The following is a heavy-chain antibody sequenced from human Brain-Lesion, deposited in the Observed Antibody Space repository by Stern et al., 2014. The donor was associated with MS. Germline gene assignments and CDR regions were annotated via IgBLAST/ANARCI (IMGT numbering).Heavy chain of an antibody. CDR1: GYTFTGYY. Sequence: QVQLVQSWAEVKKPGASVKVSCKASGYTFTGYYMHWVRQAPGQGLEWMGWINPKSGGTNYAQKFQGWVTMTRDTSINTAYMELSRLRSDDTAVYYCATYYYDSTGYNDFWGQGTLVTVS. CDR3: ATYYYDSTGYNDF. V-gene: IGHV1-2*04. D-gene: IGHD3-22*01. J-gene: IGHJ4*02. CDR2: INPKSGGT.